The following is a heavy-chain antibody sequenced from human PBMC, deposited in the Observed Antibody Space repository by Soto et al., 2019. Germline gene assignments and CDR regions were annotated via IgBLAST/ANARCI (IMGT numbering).Heavy chain of an antibody. V-gene: IGHV3-23*01. CDR3: ANLRRNYYDSSGLDAFDI. CDR2: ISGSGGST. CDR1: GFTFSSYA. D-gene: IGHD3-22*01. J-gene: IGHJ3*02. Sequence: GGSLRLSCAASGFTFSSYAMSWVRQAPGKGLEWVSAISGSGGSTYYADSVKGRFTISRDNSKNTLYLQMNSLRAEDTAVYYCANLRRNYYDSSGLDAFDIWGQGTMVTVS.